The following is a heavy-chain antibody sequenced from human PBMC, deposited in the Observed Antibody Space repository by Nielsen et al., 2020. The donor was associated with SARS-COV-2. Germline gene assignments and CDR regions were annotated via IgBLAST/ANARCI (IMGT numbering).Heavy chain of an antibody. CDR3: ARMIGYSTSSDS. Sequence: SETLSLTCAVSGVSVTSHNWWSWVRPPPGKGLEWIGEIYHGGSANYSPSLKSRVTISVDRSNNMFSLRLTSVTAADTGVYYCARMIGYSTSSDSWGQGILVTVSS. D-gene: IGHD4-11*01. V-gene: IGHV4/OR15-8*01. CDR2: IYHGGSA. CDR1: GVSVTSHNW. J-gene: IGHJ4*02.